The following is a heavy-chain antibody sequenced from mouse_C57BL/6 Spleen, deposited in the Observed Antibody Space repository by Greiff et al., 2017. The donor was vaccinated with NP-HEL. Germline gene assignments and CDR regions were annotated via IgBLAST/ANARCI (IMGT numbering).Heavy chain of an antibody. J-gene: IGHJ3*01. CDR2: ISSGGSYT. Sequence: EVKLVESGGDLVKPGGSLKLSCAASGFTFSSYGMSWVRQTPDKRLEWVATISSGGSYTYYPDSVKGRFTISRDNAKNTLYLQMSSLKSEDTAMYYCARQLLRGGFAYWGQGTLVTVSA. D-gene: IGHD1-1*01. CDR1: GFTFSSYG. V-gene: IGHV5-6*01. CDR3: ARQLLRGGFAY.